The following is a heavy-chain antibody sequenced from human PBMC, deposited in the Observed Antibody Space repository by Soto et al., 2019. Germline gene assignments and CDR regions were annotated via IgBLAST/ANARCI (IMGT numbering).Heavy chain of an antibody. CDR3: ARGLSKIEWEPIRNDY. D-gene: IGHD1-26*01. J-gene: IGHJ4*02. CDR2: MNPNSGNT. V-gene: IGHV1-8*01. Sequence: QVQLVQSGAEVKKPGSSVKVSCKASGGTFTSYDINWVRQATGQGLEWMGWMNPNSGNTGYAQKFQGRVTMTRNTSISTAYMELSSLRSEDTAVYYCARGLSKIEWEPIRNDYWGQGTLVTVSS. CDR1: GGTFTSYD.